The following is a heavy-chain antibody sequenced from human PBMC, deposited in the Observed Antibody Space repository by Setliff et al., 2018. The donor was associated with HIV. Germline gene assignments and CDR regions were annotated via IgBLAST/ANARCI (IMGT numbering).Heavy chain of an antibody. D-gene: IGHD3-10*01. CDR1: GYTFTSYG. CDR3: ARPKWFGEFQFDY. J-gene: IGHJ4*02. V-gene: IGHV1-8*01. CDR2: MNPNSGKT. Sequence: ASVKVSCKASGYTFTSYGISWVRQATGQGLEWMGWMNPNSGKTDYAQKFQGRVTMTRNTSISTAYMELSSLRSDDTAVYYCARPKWFGEFQFDYWGQGTLVTVSS.